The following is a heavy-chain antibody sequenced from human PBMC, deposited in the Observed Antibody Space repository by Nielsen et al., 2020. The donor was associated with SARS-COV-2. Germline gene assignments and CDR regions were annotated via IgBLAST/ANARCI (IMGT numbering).Heavy chain of an antibody. Sequence: GESLKISGAASGFTFSDYYMSWIRQAPGKGLEWVSYISSSSSYTNYADSVKGRFTISRDNAKNSLYLQMNSLRAEDTAVYYCARVFTVYYRIDYWGQGTLVTVSS. J-gene: IGHJ4*02. CDR1: GFTFSDYY. D-gene: IGHD4-11*01. CDR2: ISSSSSYT. CDR3: ARVFTVYYRIDY. V-gene: IGHV3-11*05.